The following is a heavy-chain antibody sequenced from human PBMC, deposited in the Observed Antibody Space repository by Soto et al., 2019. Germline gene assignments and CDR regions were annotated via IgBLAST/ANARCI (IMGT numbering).Heavy chain of an antibody. CDR2: INHSGST. CDR1: GGSFSGYY. Sequence: SETLSLTCAVYGGSFSGYYWSWIRQPPGKGLEWIGEINHSGSTNYNPSLKSRVTISVDTSKNQFSLKLSSVTAADTAVYYCARSQAHYWGQGTLVTVSS. CDR3: ARSQAHY. J-gene: IGHJ4*02. V-gene: IGHV4-34*01.